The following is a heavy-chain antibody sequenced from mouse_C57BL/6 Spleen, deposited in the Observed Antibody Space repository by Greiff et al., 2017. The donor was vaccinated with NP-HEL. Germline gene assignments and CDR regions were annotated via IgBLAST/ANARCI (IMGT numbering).Heavy chain of an antibody. CDR3: ARVSNYVPYAMDY. V-gene: IGHV1-64*01. J-gene: IGHJ4*01. Sequence: QVQLQQSGAELVKPGASVKLSCKASGYTFTSYWMHWVKQRPGQGLEWIGMIHPNSGSTNYNEKFKSKATLTVDKSSSTAYMQLSSLTSEDSAVYYCARVSNYVPYAMDYWGQGTSVTVSS. D-gene: IGHD2-5*01. CDR1: GYTFTSYW. CDR2: IHPNSGST.